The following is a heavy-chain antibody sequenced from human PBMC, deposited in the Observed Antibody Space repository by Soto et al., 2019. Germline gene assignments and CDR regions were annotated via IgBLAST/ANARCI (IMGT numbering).Heavy chain of an antibody. D-gene: IGHD3-10*01. Sequence: QSQTLSLTCAISGDSVSSNSAAWNWIRQSPSRGLEWLGRTYYRSKWYNDYAVSVKSRITINPDTSKNQFTLQLNSVTPEDTAVYYCARDRGDRARVNWFDPWGQGTLVTVSS. CDR1: GDSVSSNSAA. V-gene: IGHV6-1*01. J-gene: IGHJ5*02. CDR3: ARDRGDRARVNWFDP. CDR2: TYYRSKWYN.